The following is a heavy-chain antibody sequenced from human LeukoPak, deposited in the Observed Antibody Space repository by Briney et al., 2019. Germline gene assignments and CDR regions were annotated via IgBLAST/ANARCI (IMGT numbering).Heavy chain of an antibody. CDR1: GFTFSNAW. Sequence: GGSLRLSCAASGFTFSNAWMSWVRQAPGKGLEWVGRIKSKTDGGTTDYAAPVKGRFTISRDDSKNTLYLQMYSLRADDTAVYYCAKVRDSGAYYNFYFDSWGQGTLVTVSS. V-gene: IGHV3-15*01. CDR2: IKSKTDGGTT. CDR3: AKVRDSGAYYNFYFDS. J-gene: IGHJ4*02. D-gene: IGHD3-22*01.